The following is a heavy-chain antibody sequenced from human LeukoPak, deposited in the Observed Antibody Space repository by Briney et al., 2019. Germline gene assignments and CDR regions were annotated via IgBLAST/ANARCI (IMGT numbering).Heavy chain of an antibody. CDR1: GYSISSGYY. D-gene: IGHD3-22*01. J-gene: IGHJ3*02. CDR2: IYHSGST. V-gene: IGHV4-38-2*01. CDR3: ARHRYYDSSGYYLDAFDI. Sequence: SETLSLTCAVSGYSISSGYYWGWIRQPPGKGLEWIGSIYHSGSTYYNPSLKSRVTISVDTSKNQFSLKLSSVTAADTAVYYCARHRYYDSSGYYLDAFDIWGQGTMVTVSS.